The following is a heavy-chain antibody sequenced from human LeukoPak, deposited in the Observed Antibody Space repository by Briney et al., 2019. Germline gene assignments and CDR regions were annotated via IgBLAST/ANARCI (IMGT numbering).Heavy chain of an antibody. CDR3: AREIVVVAATMCYYYGMDV. V-gene: IGHV3-11*01. Sequence: GGSLRLSCAASGFTFSDYYMSWIRQASGKGLEWVSYISSSGGTIYYADSVKGRFTISRDNAKNSLYLQMNSLRAEDTAVYYCAREIVVVAATMCYYYGMDVWGQGTTVTVSS. CDR1: GFTFSDYY. D-gene: IGHD2-15*01. J-gene: IGHJ6*02. CDR2: ISSSGGTI.